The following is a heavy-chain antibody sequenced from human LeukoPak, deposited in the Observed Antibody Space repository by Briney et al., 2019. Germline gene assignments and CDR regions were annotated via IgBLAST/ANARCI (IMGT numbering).Heavy chain of an antibody. CDR2: SGSGDRT. J-gene: IGHJ4*02. D-gene: IGHD3-10*01. Sequence: GGSLRLSCAVSGFTFSTYAMTWVRQAPGKGLEWVSVSGSGDRTFNPDSVQGRFTISRDNSKNTLYLQMSSLRGDDTAIYYCAKSQAGVNAPLDYWGQGTLVTVSS. CDR1: GFTFSTYA. CDR3: AKSQAGVNAPLDY. V-gene: IGHV3-23*01.